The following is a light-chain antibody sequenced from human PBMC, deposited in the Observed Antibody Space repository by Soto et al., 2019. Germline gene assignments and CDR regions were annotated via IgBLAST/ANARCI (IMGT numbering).Light chain of an antibody. CDR1: QSVSSS. CDR3: QQYVHWPPGT. V-gene: IGKV3-15*01. Sequence: EIVVTQSPATLSVSPGERVTLSCRASQSVSSSLAWYQQRPGQAPRLLIYDTSTRAPGIAARFSGSGSGTEFILTISSLQFEDVAVYYCQQYVHWPPGTFGQGTTVEIK. J-gene: IGKJ1*01. CDR2: DTS.